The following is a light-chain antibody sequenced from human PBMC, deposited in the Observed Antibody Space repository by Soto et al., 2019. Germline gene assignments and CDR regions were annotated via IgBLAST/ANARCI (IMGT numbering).Light chain of an antibody. CDR1: SSDIGTYDY. CDR2: DVT. V-gene: IGLV2-14*01. Sequence: QPVLTQPASVSGSPGQSITISCTGTSSDIGTYDYVSWYQQSPGEAPKLLISDVTHRPSGVSSRFSGSKSGNTASLTIAGLQAEDEADYYCSSYTGTSNVVAFGGGTKLTVL. CDR3: SSYTGTSNVVA. J-gene: IGLJ2*01.